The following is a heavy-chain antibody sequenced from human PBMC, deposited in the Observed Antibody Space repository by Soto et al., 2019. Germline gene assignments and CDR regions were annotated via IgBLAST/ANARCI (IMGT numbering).Heavy chain of an antibody. CDR3: AKGIVVVPAAILRDSYYYYGMDV. V-gene: IGHV3-23*01. CDR2: ISGSGGST. CDR1: GFTFSSYA. D-gene: IGHD2-2*02. J-gene: IGHJ6*02. Sequence: PGGSLRLSCAASGFTFSSYAMSWVRQAPGKGLEWVSAISGSGGSTYYADSVKGRFTISRDNSKNTLYLQMNSLRAEDTAVYYCAKGIVVVPAAILRDSYYYYGMDVWGQGTTVTVSS.